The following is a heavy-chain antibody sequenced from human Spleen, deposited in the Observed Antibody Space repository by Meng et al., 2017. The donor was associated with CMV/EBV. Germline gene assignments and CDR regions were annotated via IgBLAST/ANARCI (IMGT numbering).Heavy chain of an antibody. J-gene: IGHJ6*02. Sequence: GESLKISCAASGFTFSSYAMSWVRQAPGKGLEWVSAISGSGGSTYYADSVKGRLTISRDNSKNTLYLQMNGLRAEDTAVYYCAKSVFWNPDYYYGLDVWGQGTSVTVSS. CDR3: AKSVFWNPDYYYGLDV. CDR1: GFTFSSYA. D-gene: IGHD1-1*01. V-gene: IGHV3-23*01. CDR2: ISGSGGST.